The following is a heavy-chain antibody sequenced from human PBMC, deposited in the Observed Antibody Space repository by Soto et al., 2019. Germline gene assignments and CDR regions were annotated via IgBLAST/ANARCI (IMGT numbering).Heavy chain of an antibody. Sequence: GASVKVSCKAAGWTYSSYPISWVRPAPGQGLEWMGGIIPIFGTANYAQKFQGRVTITADKSTSTAYMELSSLRSEDTAVYYCARVGIAARGGYFDYWGQGTLVTVSS. CDR1: GWTYSSYP. D-gene: IGHD6-6*01. CDR2: IIPIFGTA. V-gene: IGHV1-69*06. J-gene: IGHJ4*02. CDR3: ARVGIAARGGYFDY.